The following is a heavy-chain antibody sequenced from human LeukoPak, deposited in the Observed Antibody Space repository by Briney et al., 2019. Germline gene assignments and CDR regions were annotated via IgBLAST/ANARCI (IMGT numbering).Heavy chain of an antibody. V-gene: IGHV4-59*08. CDR2: VHSSGNT. CDR1: GSSIGDDY. J-gene: IGHJ4*02. D-gene: IGHD3-22*01. CDR3: ARQSGNYFIDYFDY. Sequence: SGTLSLTCTVSGSSIGDDYWSWIRQPPGKAPEWVGYVHSSGNTNYNPSLKSRVTITVDTSKNQFSLRLTSVTAADTAVYFCARQSGNYFIDYFDYWGQGTLVTVSS.